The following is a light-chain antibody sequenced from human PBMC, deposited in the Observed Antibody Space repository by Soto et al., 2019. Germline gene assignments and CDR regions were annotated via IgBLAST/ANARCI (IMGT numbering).Light chain of an antibody. J-gene: IGLJ3*02. CDR2: RNT. CDR1: SSNIGTNV. CDR3: AAWDDSLSVWV. V-gene: IGLV1-47*01. Sequence: QSVLTQPPSASGTPGQRVTISCSGSSSNIGTNVVFWYQQLPGTAPKLLIYRNTRRPSGVPDRFSASKSGTSVSLAINGLRSEEEADYYCAAWDDSLSVWVFGGGTKLTVL.